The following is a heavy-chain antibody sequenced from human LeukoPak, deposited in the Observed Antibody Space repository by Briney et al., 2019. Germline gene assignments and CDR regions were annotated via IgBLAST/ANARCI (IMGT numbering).Heavy chain of an antibody. J-gene: IGHJ5*02. CDR3: ARHVRKRGIAVAGTPGWFDP. CDR2: IYHSGTT. Sequence: PSETLSLTCTVAGDSIRNGYYWGWIRQPPGKGLEWIGSIYHSGTTYYNPSLKSRVTLSVDTPKNQFSLKLSSVTAADTAVYYCARHVRKRGIAVAGTPGWFDPWGQGTLVTVSS. D-gene: IGHD6-19*01. CDR1: GDSIRNGYY. V-gene: IGHV4-38-2*02.